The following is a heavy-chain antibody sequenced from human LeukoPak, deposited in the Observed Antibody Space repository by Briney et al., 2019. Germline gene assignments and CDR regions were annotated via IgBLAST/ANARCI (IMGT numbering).Heavy chain of an antibody. J-gene: IGHJ5*02. CDR3: ARAVGLEDYYDSSGYYSRARWFDP. Sequence: SETLSLTCTVSGGSISSSSYYWDWIRQPPGKGLEWIGSIYYSGSTYYNPSLKSRVTISVDTSKNQFSLKLSSVTAADTAVYYCARAVGLEDYYDSSGYYSRARWFDPWGQGTLVTVSS. CDR1: GGSISSSSYY. V-gene: IGHV4-39*07. D-gene: IGHD3-22*01. CDR2: IYYSGST.